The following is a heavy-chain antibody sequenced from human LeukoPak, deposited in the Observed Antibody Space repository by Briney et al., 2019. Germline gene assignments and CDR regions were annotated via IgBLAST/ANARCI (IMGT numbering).Heavy chain of an antibody. J-gene: IGHJ4*02. V-gene: IGHV4-59*01. D-gene: IGHD4-23*01. CDR2: IYYSGST. Sequence: SETLSLTCTVSGGSISSYYWSWIRQPPGKGLEWIGYIYYSGSTNYNPSLKSRVTISIDTSKNQFSLKLSSVTAADTAVYYCARVGAYGGLDYWGQGTLVTVYS. CDR1: GGSISSYY. CDR3: ARVGAYGGLDY.